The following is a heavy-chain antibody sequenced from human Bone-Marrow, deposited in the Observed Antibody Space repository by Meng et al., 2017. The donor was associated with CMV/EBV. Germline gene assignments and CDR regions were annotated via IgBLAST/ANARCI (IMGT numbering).Heavy chain of an antibody. J-gene: IGHJ6*02. CDR1: GGTFSSYT. V-gene: IGHV1-69*04. CDR3: ARDTCSHNSCYVGAVNYFCYGMDV. CDR2: IIPILGIA. Sequence: SVKVSCKASGGTFSSYTFSWVRQAPGQGLEWMGRIIPILGIANYAQKFQGRVTITADKSTSTAYMELSSLRSEDTAVYYCARDTCSHNSCYVGAVNYFCYGMDVWGQGTTVTVSS. D-gene: IGHD2-2*01.